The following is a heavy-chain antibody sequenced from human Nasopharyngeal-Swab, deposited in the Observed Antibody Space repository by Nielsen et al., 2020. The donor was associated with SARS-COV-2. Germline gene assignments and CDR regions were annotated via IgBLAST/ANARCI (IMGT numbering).Heavy chain of an antibody. CDR2: IKSKTDDGTT. D-gene: IGHD3-16*01. Sequence: GESLKISCAASGFTFSNAWMSWVRQAPGKGLEWVGRIKSKTDDGTTDYAAPVKGRFTISRDDSKNTLYLQMNSLKTEDTAVYYCTTGGMITFGGVLYYYYGMDVWGQGTTVTVSS. CDR3: TTGGMITFGGVLYYYYGMDV. CDR1: GFTFSNAW. V-gene: IGHV3-15*01. J-gene: IGHJ6*02.